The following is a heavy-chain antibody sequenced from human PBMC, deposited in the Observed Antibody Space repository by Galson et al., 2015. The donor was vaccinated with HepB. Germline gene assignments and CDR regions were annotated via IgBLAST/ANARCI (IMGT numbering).Heavy chain of an antibody. CDR1: GFGFSDSA. J-gene: IGHJ4*02. CDR2: IRGKSNNYAT. V-gene: IGHV3-73*01. CDR3: TRQGEAGLFDY. Sequence: SLRLSCAASGFGFSDSAIHWVRQASGKGLEWVGRIRGKSNNYATEYSASVKGRFTISRDDSKNTAFLQMNSLKTDDTATYHCTRQGEAGLFDYWGQGTLVTVSS. D-gene: IGHD6-13*01.